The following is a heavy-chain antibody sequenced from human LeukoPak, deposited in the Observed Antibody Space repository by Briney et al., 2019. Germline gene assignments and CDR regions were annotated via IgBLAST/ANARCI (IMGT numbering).Heavy chain of an antibody. CDR2: ISGSGGST. CDR1: GFTFSSYA. V-gene: IGHV3-23*01. D-gene: IGHD6-6*01. CDR3: AKVAYSSSSDYYYGMDV. Sequence: PGGSLRLSCAASGFTFSSYAMSWVRQAPGMGLEWVSAISGSGGSTYYADSVKGRFTISRDNSKNTLYLQMNSLRAEDTAVYHCAKVAYSSSSDYYYGMDVWGQGTTVTVSS. J-gene: IGHJ6*02.